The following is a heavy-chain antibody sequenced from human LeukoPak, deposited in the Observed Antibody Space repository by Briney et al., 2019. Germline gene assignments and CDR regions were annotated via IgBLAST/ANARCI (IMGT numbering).Heavy chain of an antibody. D-gene: IGHD3-22*01. CDR2: IIGSGINT. CDR1: GFTFSSFA. J-gene: IGHJ4*02. V-gene: IGHV3-23*01. CDR3: AKGPITMIVVVTSFDY. Sequence: GGSLRLSCTASGFTFSSFAMTWVRQAPGRGLQWVSCIIGSGINTYYADSVKGRFTISRDNSKNTLYLQMNSLRAEDTAVYYCAKGPITMIVVVTSFDYWGQGTLVTVSS.